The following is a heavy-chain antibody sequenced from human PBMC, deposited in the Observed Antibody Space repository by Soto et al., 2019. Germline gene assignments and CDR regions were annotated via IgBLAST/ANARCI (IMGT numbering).Heavy chain of an antibody. J-gene: IGHJ4*02. Sequence: GGSLRLSCAASGFTFSSYAMSWVRQAPGKGLEWVSAISGSGGSTYYADSVKGRFTISRDNSKNTLYLQMNSLRAEDTAVYYCASPLAAAGTGFDYWGQGTLVTVSS. CDR2: ISGSGGST. CDR3: ASPLAAAGTGFDY. CDR1: GFTFSSYA. D-gene: IGHD6-13*01. V-gene: IGHV3-23*01.